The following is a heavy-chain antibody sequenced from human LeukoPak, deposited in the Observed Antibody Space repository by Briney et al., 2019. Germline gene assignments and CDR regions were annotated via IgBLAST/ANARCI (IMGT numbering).Heavy chain of an antibody. D-gene: IGHD2-15*01. J-gene: IGHJ3*02. CDR3: ARAGGYCSGGSCYSYDAFDI. CDR1: GFTFSSYS. CDR2: ISSSSSYI. Sequence: GGSLILSCAASGFTFSSYSMNWVRQAPGKGLEWVSSISSSSSYIYYADSVKGRFTISRDNAKNSLYLQMNSLRAEDTAVYYCARAGGYCSGGSCYSYDAFDIWGQGTMVTVSS. V-gene: IGHV3-21*01.